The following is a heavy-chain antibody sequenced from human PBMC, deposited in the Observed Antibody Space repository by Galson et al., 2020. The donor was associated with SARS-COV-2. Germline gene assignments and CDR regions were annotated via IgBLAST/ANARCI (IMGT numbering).Heavy chain of an antibody. CDR3: ARERMAGTSYNYFDY. Sequence: GGSLRPSCAASGFTVSSNFMSWVRQAPGKGLEWVSVIYSGDSTYYADSVKGRFTISRDNSKNTLYLQMNSLRAEDTAVYYCARERMAGTSYNYFDYWGQGTLVTVSS. J-gene: IGHJ4*02. D-gene: IGHD2-2*01. CDR1: GFTVSSNF. CDR2: IYSGDST. V-gene: IGHV3-53*01.